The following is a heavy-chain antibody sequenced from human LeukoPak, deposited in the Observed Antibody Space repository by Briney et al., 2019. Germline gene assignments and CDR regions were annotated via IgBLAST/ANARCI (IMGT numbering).Heavy chain of an antibody. V-gene: IGHV4-34*01. CDR3: ARGRGLGGYAAYYYYGMDV. CDR1: GGSFSGYY. J-gene: IGHJ6*02. Sequence: SETLSLTCAVYGGSFSGYYWSWIRQPPGKGQEWIGEINHSGSTNYNPSLKSRVTISVDTSKNQFSLKLSSVTAADTAVYYCARGRGLGGYAAYYYYGMDVWGQGTTVTVSS. D-gene: IGHD5-12*01. CDR2: INHSGST.